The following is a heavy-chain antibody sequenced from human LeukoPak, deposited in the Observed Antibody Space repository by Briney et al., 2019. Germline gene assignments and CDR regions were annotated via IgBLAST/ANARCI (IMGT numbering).Heavy chain of an antibody. CDR2: IYYSGST. CDR3: ANLWFGELSWFDP. CDR1: GGSISSGDYY. D-gene: IGHD3-10*01. V-gene: IGHV4-30-4*01. J-gene: IGHJ5*02. Sequence: SETLSLTCTVSGGSISSGDYYWSWIRQPPGKGLEWIGYIYYSGSTYYNPSLKSRVTISVDTSKNQFSLKLSSVTAADTAVYYCANLWFGELSWFDPWGQGTLVTVSS.